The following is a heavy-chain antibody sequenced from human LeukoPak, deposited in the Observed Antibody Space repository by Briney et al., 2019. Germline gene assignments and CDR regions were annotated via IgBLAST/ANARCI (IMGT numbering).Heavy chain of an antibody. D-gene: IGHD6-13*01. CDR1: GYTFTSYA. J-gene: IGHJ4*02. CDR2: INAGNGNT. Sequence: ASVKVSCKASGYTFTSYAMHWVRQAPRQRLEWMGWINAGNGNTKYSQKFQGRVTITRDTSASTAYMELSSLRSEDTAVFYCARDFSSSWSLDYWGQGTLVTVSS. V-gene: IGHV1-3*01. CDR3: ARDFSSSWSLDY.